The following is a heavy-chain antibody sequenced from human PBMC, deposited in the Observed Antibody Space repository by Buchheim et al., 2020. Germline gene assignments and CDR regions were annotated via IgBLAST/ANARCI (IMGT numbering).Heavy chain of an antibody. Sequence: QVQLVESGGGVVQPGRSLRLSCAASGFGFSEYGMNWVRQNPGRGLEWVALIRFDGTHESYAKSVKGRFTISRANSDNTLYLQMNSLRDEDTAIYYCARANSDYGDVGFDFLGQGTL. V-gene: IGHV3-33*01. CDR1: GFGFSEYG. J-gene: IGHJ4*02. CDR2: IRFDGTHE. D-gene: IGHD4-17*01. CDR3: ARANSDYGDVGFDF.